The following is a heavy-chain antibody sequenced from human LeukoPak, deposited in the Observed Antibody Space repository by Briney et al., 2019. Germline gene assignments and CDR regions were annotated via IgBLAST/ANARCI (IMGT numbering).Heavy chain of an antibody. Sequence: PSETLSLTCTVSGGSISSSSYYWGWIRQPPGKGLEWIGSIYYSGSTYYNPSLKSRVTISVDTSKNQFSLKLSSVTAADTAVYYCASLSMAITEGAFDIWGQGTMVTVSS. CDR2: IYYSGST. CDR3: ASLSMAITEGAFDI. CDR1: GGSISSSSYY. V-gene: IGHV4-39*01. J-gene: IGHJ3*02. D-gene: IGHD1-14*01.